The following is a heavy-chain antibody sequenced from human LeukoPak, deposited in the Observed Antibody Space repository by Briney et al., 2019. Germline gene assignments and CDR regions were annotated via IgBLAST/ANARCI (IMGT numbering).Heavy chain of an antibody. CDR2: ISYDGSNK. V-gene: IGHV3-30*03. J-gene: IGHJ3*02. Sequence: GGSLRLSCAASGFTFSSYSMNWVRQAPGKGLEWVAVISYDGSNKYYADSVKGRFTISRDNSKNTLYLQMNSLRAEDTAVYYCARPGNSGYDSVIKSDAFDIWGQGTMVTVSS. CDR1: GFTFSSYS. D-gene: IGHD5-12*01. CDR3: ARPGNSGYDSVIKSDAFDI.